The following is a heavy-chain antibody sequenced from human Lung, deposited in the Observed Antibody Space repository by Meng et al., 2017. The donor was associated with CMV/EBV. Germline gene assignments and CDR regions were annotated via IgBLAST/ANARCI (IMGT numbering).Heavy chain of an antibody. V-gene: IGHV4-38-2*02. J-gene: IGHJ4*02. CDR3: ARARFDY. CDR1: GYSISSGYY. CDR2: IYHSGST. Sequence: LRLSCTVSGYSISSGYYWGWVRQPPGKGLEWIGSIYHSGSTYYNPSLKSRVTISVDTSKNQFSLKLSSVTAADTAVYYCARARFDYWGQGRLVTVSS.